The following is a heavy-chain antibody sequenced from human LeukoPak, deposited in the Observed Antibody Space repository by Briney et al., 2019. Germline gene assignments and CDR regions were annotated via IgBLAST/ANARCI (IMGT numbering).Heavy chain of an antibody. V-gene: IGHV4-34*01. J-gene: IGHJ4*02. CDR3: AREGNPKGLVPAAIDFRLDY. Sequence: SETLSLTCAVYGGSFSGYYWSWIRQPPGKGLEWIGEINHSGSTNYNPSLKSRVTILVDTSKNQFSLKLSSVTAADTAVYYCAREGNPKGLVPAAIDFRLDYWGQGTLVTVSS. D-gene: IGHD2-2*01. CDR2: INHSGST. CDR1: GGSFSGYY.